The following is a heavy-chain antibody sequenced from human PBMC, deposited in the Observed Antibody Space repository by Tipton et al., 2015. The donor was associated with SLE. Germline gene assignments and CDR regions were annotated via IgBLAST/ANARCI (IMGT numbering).Heavy chain of an antibody. V-gene: IGHV4-59*01. CDR1: GGSISGYY. J-gene: IGHJ3*02. D-gene: IGHD4-17*01. CDR3: AGSKVTTARDSFDI. Sequence: TLSLTCTVSGGSISGYYWGWIRQPPGKGLEWIGYIYYTGSTNYNPSLKSRLTISVDTSKNQLSLKLTSMAAADTAVYFCAGSKVTTARDSFDIWGPGTVVVVSP. CDR2: IYYTGST.